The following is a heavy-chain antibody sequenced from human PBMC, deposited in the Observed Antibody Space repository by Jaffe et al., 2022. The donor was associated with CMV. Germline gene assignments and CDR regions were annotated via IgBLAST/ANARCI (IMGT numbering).Heavy chain of an antibody. Sequence: ELQLVESGGGLVQPGGSLRLSCAASGFIFSSYEMNWVRQAPGKGLEWVSYISSSGSTIYYADSVKGRFTISRDNAKNSLYLQMNSLRVEDTAIYYCVREGSRTSWPLNYWGQGTLVTVSS. V-gene: IGHV3-48*03. CDR3: VREGSRTSWPLNY. CDR1: GFIFSSYE. D-gene: IGHD4-17*01. J-gene: IGHJ4*02. CDR2: ISSSGSTI.